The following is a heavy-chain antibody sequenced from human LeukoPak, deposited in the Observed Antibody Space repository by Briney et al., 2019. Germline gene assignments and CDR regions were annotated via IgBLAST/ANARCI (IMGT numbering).Heavy chain of an antibody. CDR3: ARENVRTAAAFDI. V-gene: IGHV4-59*01. J-gene: IGHJ3*02. D-gene: IGHD2-2*01. Sequence: SETLSLTCTVSGGSISSYYWSWIRQPPGKGLEWIGYIYYSGSTNYNPSLKSRVTISVDTSKNQFSLKLSSVTAADTAVYYCARENVRTAAAFDIRGQGTMVTVSS. CDR2: IYYSGST. CDR1: GGSISSYY.